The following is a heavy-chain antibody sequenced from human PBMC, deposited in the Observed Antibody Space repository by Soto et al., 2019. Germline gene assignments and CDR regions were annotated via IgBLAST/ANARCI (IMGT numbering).Heavy chain of an antibody. D-gene: IGHD6-13*01. J-gene: IGHJ6*02. V-gene: IGHV1-3*01. CDR1: GYTFTSYA. CDR2: INASNGST. Sequence: ASVKVSGKASGYTFTSYAMHWVRQAPGQRLEWMGWINASNGSTNYAQKFQGRVTMTRDTSMSTAYMELSRLRSDDTAVYYCARDRRLAAAGQYYYYYGMDVWGQGTTVTVSS. CDR3: ARDRRLAAAGQYYYYYGMDV.